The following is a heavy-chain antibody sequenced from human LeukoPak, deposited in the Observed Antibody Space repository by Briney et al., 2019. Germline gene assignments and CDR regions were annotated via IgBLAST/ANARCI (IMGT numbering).Heavy chain of an antibody. CDR3: ATYGSGSYYKIFDY. Sequence: GGSLRLSCAASGFTFSSYSMNWVRQAPGKGLEWVSCISSSGSYIFYADSLKGRFTISRDNAKNSLYLQMNSLRAEDTAVYYCATYGSGSYYKIFDYWGQGTLVTVSS. CDR1: GFTFSSYS. V-gene: IGHV3-21*01. CDR2: ISSSGSYI. D-gene: IGHD3-10*01. J-gene: IGHJ4*02.